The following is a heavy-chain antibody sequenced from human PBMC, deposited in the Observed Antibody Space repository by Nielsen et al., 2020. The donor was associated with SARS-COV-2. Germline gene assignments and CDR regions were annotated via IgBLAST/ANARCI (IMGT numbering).Heavy chain of an antibody. Sequence: GESLKLPCPASGFTHGDYAMSWFRQAPGKGLEGVSYISSDATTIFYVDSVKGRFIMSRDNARNSLYLQMNSLRFEDTAIYYCVRENGHFDYWGQGALVTVSS. CDR3: VRENGHFDY. CDR2: ISSDATTI. D-gene: IGHD2-8*01. CDR1: GFTHGDYA. V-gene: IGHV3-48*03. J-gene: IGHJ4*02.